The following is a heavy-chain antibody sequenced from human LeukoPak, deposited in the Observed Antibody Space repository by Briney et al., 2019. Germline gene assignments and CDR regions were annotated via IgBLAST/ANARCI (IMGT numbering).Heavy chain of an antibody. Sequence: GGSLRLSCVASGFTFGSYAMSWVRQAPGKGLEWVSAISGSGGNTFYADSVKGRFTISRDNSKNTLYLQMNSLRAEDTAVYYCAKEMGAAWVDAFGIWGQGTMVTVSS. D-gene: IGHD1-26*01. CDR3: AKEMGAAWVDAFGI. CDR1: GFTFGSYA. CDR2: ISGSGGNT. J-gene: IGHJ3*02. V-gene: IGHV3-23*01.